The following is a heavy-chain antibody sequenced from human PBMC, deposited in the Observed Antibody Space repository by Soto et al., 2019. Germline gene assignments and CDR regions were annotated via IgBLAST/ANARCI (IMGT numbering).Heavy chain of an antibody. V-gene: IGHV3-23*01. J-gene: IGHJ6*02. CDR3: ARALLSSDYYYYGMDV. CDR1: GFTFSSYA. CDR2: ISGSGGST. Sequence: GSLRLSCAASGFTFSSYAMSWVRQAPGKGLEWVSAISGSGGSTYYADSVKGRFTISRDNAKNSLYLQMNSLRDEDTAVYYCARALLSSDYYYYGMDVWGQGTTVTVSS.